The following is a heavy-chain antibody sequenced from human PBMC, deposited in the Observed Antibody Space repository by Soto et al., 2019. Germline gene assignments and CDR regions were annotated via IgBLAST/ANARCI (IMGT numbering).Heavy chain of an antibody. J-gene: IGHJ4*01. CDR1: GASISSYY. V-gene: IGHV4-59*08. D-gene: IGHD3-10*01. Sequence: SETLSLTCTVSGASISSYYWSWIRQPPGKGLEWIGYIYYSGTTNYNPSLKSRVTMSVYTSKNHFSLNLSSVTAADTAVYYCARARGNFADFDSWGHGTLVTVSS. CDR2: IYYSGTT. CDR3: ARARGNFADFDS.